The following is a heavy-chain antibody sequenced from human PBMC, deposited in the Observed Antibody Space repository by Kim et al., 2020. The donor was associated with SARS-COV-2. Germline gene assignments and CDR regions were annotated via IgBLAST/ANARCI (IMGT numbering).Heavy chain of an antibody. CDR3: ARRQFTSGWYYFDY. Sequence: ADSVKGRFTISRDNPKNTLYLQMNSLRAEDRAVYYCARRQFTSGWYYFDYWGQGTLVTVSS. D-gene: IGHD6-19*01. V-gene: IGHV3-74*01. J-gene: IGHJ4*02.